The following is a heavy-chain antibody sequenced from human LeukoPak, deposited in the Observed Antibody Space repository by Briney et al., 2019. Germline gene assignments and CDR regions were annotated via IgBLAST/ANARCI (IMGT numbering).Heavy chain of an antibody. CDR2: IYYSGST. D-gene: IGHD5-18*01. V-gene: IGHV4-39*01. CDR1: GGSISSSSYY. J-gene: IGHJ4*02. Sequence: SETLSLTCTVSGGSISSSSYYWGWIRQPPGKGLEWIGSIYYSGSTYYNPSLKSRVTISVDTSKNQFSLKLSSVTAADTAVYYWASGIQLCTYWGQGTLVTVSS. CDR3: ASGIQLCTY.